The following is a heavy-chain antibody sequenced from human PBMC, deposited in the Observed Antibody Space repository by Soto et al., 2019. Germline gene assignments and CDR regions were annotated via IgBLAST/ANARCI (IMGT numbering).Heavy chain of an antibody. Sequence: GGSLRLSCAASGFTFSSYGMHWVRQAPGKGLEWVAVIWYDGSNKYYADSVKGRFTISRDNSKKTLYLQMNSLRAEDTAVYYCARRLVAARYYYYYMDVWGKGTTVTVSS. CDR1: GFTFSSYG. CDR3: ARRLVAARYYYYYMDV. D-gene: IGHD2-15*01. J-gene: IGHJ6*03. V-gene: IGHV3-33*01. CDR2: IWYDGSNK.